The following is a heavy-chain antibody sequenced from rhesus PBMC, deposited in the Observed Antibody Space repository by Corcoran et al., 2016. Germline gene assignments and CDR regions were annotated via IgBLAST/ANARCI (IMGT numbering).Heavy chain of an antibody. CDR2: IYGGSTST. CDR3: AREHPPRVDAFDF. Sequence: QVQLQESGPGVVKPSETLSLTCAVSGGSIRDSYRWSWIRPPPGKGLEWIGYIYGGSTSTDSNPALKSRATISTDPSKHQFSLKLSSVTAAATAVYYFAREHPPRVDAFDFWGQGLRVTVSS. V-gene: IGHV4S10*01. D-gene: IGHD2-21*01. J-gene: IGHJ3*01. CDR1: GGSIRDSYR.